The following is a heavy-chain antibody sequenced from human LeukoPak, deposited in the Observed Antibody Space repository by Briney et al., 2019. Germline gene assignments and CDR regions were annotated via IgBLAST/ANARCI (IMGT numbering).Heavy chain of an antibody. J-gene: IGHJ6*02. Sequence: YPGGSLRLSCAASGFTFSSYGMHWVRQAPGKGLEWVAVISYDGSNKYYADSVKGRFTISRDNSKNTLYLQMNSLRAEDTAVYYCARDFPTTVTTTYYGMDVWGQGTTVTVSS. V-gene: IGHV3-30*03. CDR2: ISYDGSNK. CDR3: ARDFPTTVTTTYYGMDV. CDR1: GFTFSSYG. D-gene: IGHD4-17*01.